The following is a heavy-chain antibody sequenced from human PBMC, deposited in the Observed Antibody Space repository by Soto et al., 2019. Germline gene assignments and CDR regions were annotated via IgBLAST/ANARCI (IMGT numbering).Heavy chain of an antibody. CDR3: ATWAIAVGGEGF. D-gene: IGHD2-21*01. V-gene: IGHV3-48*02. J-gene: IGHJ4*02. CDR1: GFTVSDYS. CDR2: ISTTGDLI. Sequence: GGSLRLSCTASGFTVSDYSVNWVRQAPGKGLEWISYISTTGDLIFYADSVKGRFTIARDIAKNSLYLQMDSLRDEDSAVYYCATWAIAVGGEGFWGQGTLVTVSS.